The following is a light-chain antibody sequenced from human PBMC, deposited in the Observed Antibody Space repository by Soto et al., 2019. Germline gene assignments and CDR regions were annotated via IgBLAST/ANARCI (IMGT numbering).Light chain of an antibody. CDR1: QGIRND. Sequence: DIQMTQSPSSLSASVGDRVTITCRASQGIRNDLGWYQQKPGKAPKPLIYKASSLESGVPSRFSGSGSRAEFTLTISSLQPDDFATYYCQHYNSYSEAFGQGTKVDIK. V-gene: IGKV1-5*03. CDR2: KAS. CDR3: QHYNSYSEA. J-gene: IGKJ1*01.